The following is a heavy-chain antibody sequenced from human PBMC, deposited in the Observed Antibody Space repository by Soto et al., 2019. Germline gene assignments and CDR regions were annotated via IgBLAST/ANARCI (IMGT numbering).Heavy chain of an antibody. J-gene: IGHJ4*02. CDR1: GFTFSSYA. D-gene: IGHD3-22*01. Sequence: GGALRLSCAASGFTFSSYAMHWVCQAPGKGLEWVAVISYDGSNKYYADSVRGRFTISRDNSKSTLYLQMNSLRAEDTAVYYCARDPIVVVITPNYFDYWGQGTLVTVSS. CDR2: ISYDGSNK. CDR3: ARDPIVVVITPNYFDY. V-gene: IGHV3-30-3*01.